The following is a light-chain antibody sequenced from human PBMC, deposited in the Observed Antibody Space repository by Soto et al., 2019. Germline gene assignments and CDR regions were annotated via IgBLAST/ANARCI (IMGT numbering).Light chain of an antibody. CDR2: RAS. CDR1: QSINSW. Sequence: DIQMTQSPSTLSASVGDRVTITCRASQSINSWLAWYQQKPGKAPRLLIYRASSLEGGVPSRFSGSGSGAEFTLTISSLQPDDFATYYCQHYDSYSGTFGPGTKMDIK. J-gene: IGKJ3*01. CDR3: QHYDSYSGT. V-gene: IGKV1-5*03.